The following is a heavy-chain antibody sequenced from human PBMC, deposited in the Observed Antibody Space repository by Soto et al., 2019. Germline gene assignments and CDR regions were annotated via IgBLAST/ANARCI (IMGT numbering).Heavy chain of an antibody. V-gene: IGHV6-1*01. CDR3: ARGSQGGYYYGMDV. CDR1: WDSVSSNSAA. D-gene: IGHD3-16*01. CDR2: TYYRSKWYN. Sequence: SRTLSLTYAISWDSVSSNSAAWNFIRQSPSRGLEWLGRTYYRSKWYNDYAVSVKSRITINPDTSKNQFSLQLNSVTPEDTAVYYCARGSQGGYYYGMDVWGQGTTVTVSS. J-gene: IGHJ6*02.